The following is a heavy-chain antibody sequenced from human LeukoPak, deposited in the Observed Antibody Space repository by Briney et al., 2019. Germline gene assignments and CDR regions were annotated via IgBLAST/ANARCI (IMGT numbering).Heavy chain of an antibody. V-gene: IGHV1-3*01. CDR2: INAGNGNT. J-gene: IGHJ5*02. CDR1: GYTFTSYA. D-gene: IGHD3-10*01. Sequence: VASVTVSCTASGYTFTSYAMHWVRQAPGQRLEWMGWINAGNGNTKYSQKLQGRVTITRDTSASTAYMELSSLRSEDTAVYYCARGMWRFGEPPNWFDPWGQGTLVTVSS. CDR3: ARGMWRFGEPPNWFDP.